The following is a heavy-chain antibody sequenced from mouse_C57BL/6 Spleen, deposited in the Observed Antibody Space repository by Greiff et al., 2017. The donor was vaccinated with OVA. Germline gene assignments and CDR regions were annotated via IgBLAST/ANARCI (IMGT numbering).Heavy chain of an antibody. V-gene: IGHV1-76*01. CDR1: GYTFTDYY. J-gene: IGHJ2*01. Sequence: VQLQQSGAELVRPGASVKLSCKASGYTFTDYYINWVKQRPGQGLEWIARIYPGSGNTYYNEKFKGKATLTAEKSSSTAYMQLSSLTSEDSAVYFCARHCDYDRYYFDYWGQGTTLTVSS. CDR2: IYPGSGNT. D-gene: IGHD2-4*01. CDR3: ARHCDYDRYYFDY.